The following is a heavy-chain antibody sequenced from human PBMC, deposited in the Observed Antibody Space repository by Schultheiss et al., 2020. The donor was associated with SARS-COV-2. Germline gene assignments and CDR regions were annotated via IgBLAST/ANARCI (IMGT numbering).Heavy chain of an antibody. Sequence: GGSLRLSCAASGFTFDDYAMHWVRQAPGKGLEWVSGISWNSGSIGYADSVKGRFTISRDNAKNSLYLQMNSLRAEDTAVYYCTKVTTDVWGQGTTVTVSS. J-gene: IGHJ6*02. CDR3: TKVTTDV. D-gene: IGHD4-11*01. V-gene: IGHV3-9*01. CDR1: GFTFDDYA. CDR2: ISWNSGSI.